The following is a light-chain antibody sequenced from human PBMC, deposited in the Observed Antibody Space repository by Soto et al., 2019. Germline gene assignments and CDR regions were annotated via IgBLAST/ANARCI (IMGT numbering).Light chain of an antibody. V-gene: IGKV3-11*01. CDR2: DAS. Sequence: EIVLTQSPATLSLSPGERATLSCRASQSVSSYLAWYQQKPGQAPRLLIYDASNRATGIPARFIGSGSGTDFPLPISSLEPEDFAVDYCQQRSNWPWTFGQGTKVEIK. CDR1: QSVSSY. CDR3: QQRSNWPWT. J-gene: IGKJ1*01.